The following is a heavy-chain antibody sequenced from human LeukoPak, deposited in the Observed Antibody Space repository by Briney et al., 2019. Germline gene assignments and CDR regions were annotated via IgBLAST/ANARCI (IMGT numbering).Heavy chain of an antibody. CDR2: LSGSSSYI. D-gene: IGHD3-10*02. Sequence: GGSLRLSCAASGFTFSRYSMNCVRQAPGKRLEWVSSLSGSSSYIYYADSVKGRLTISSDNAKNSLYLQLNSLRAEDTAVYYCAELGITMIGGVWGKGTTVSISS. CDR3: AELGITMIGGV. CDR1: GFTFSRYS. V-gene: IGHV3-21*01. J-gene: IGHJ6*04.